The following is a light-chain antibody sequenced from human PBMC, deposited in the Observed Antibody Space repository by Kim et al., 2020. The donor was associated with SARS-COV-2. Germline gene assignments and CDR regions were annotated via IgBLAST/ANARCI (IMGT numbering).Light chain of an antibody. Sequence: DIQMTQSPSSLSASVGDRVTITCRASQSITNYLNWCQQKPGKAPKVLIYAASNLQSGVPSRFSGSGSGTDFTLTISSRQPDEFATYYCQKSHTMPRTFGPGTKVGIK. V-gene: IGKV1-39*01. CDR2: AAS. J-gene: IGKJ1*01. CDR3: QKSHTMPRT. CDR1: QSITNY.